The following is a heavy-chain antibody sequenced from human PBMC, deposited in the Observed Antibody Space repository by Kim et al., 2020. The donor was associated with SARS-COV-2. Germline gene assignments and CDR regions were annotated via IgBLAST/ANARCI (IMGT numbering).Heavy chain of an antibody. D-gene: IGHD3-10*01. Sequence: GGSLRLSCAASGFTFDDYTMHWVRQAPGKGLEWVSLISWDGGSTYYADSVKGRFTISRDNSKNSLYLQMNSLRTEDTALYYCAKDDYGSGSPGFGGNHFDYWGQGTLVTVSS. V-gene: IGHV3-43*01. CDR3: AKDDYGSGSPGFGGNHFDY. CDR1: GFTFDDYT. CDR2: ISWDGGST. J-gene: IGHJ4*02.